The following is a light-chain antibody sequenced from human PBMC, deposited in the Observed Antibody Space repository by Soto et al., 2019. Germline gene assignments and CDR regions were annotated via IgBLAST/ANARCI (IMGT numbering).Light chain of an antibody. CDR2: EGS. J-gene: IGLJ2*01. CDR1: SSDVGSYNL. V-gene: IGLV2-23*01. Sequence: QSALTQPASVSGSPGQSITISCTGTSSDVGSYNLVSWYQQHPGNDPKLMIYEGSKRPSGVYNRFSGSKSGNTASLTISGLQAEDEADYSCCSYAGSSTYVVFGGGTKLTVL. CDR3: CSYAGSSTYVV.